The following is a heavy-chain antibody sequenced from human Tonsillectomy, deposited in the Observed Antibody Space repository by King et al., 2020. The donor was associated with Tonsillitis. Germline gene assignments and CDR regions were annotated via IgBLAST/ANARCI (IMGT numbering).Heavy chain of an antibody. Sequence: VQLVESGGGLVKPGGSLRLSCAASGFTFSSYSINWVRQAPGKGLEWVSSISISSSYIYYADSVKGRFTVSRDNAKNSLYLQMNSLRAEDTAVYYCARDEPIRGFDYWGQGTRVTVSS. CDR1: GFTFSSYS. J-gene: IGHJ4*02. CDR2: ISISSSYI. V-gene: IGHV3-21*01. D-gene: IGHD1-14*01. CDR3: ARDEPIRGFDY.